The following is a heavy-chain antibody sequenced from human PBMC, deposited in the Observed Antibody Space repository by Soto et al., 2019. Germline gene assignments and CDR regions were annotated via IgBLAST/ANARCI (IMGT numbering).Heavy chain of an antibody. Sequence: GGSLRLSCAASGFTFSSYGMRWVRQAPGKGLEWVAVISYDGSNKYYADSVKGRFTISRDNSKNTLYLQMNSLRAEDTAVYYCRYGSGSYYNGPDYYYGMDVWGQGTTVTVSS. CDR3: RYGSGSYYNGPDYYYGMDV. CDR2: ISYDGSNK. CDR1: GFTFSSYG. D-gene: IGHD3-10*01. V-gene: IGHV3-30*03. J-gene: IGHJ6*02.